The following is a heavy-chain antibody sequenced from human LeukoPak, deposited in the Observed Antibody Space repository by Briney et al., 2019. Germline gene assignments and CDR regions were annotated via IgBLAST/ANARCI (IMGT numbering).Heavy chain of an antibody. CDR2: IISTGSTT. V-gene: IGHV3-48*01. J-gene: IGHJ4*02. CDR1: GFTFSSYS. Sequence: GGSLRLSCAASGFTFSSYSMNWVRQAPGKGLEWISYIISTGSTTYYADSVKGRFTISRDNANNSLSLQMSSLRAEDTAVYYCATGFWGYCSRNSCPLDNWGQGTPVAVAS. D-gene: IGHD2-2*01. CDR3: ATGFWGYCSRNSCPLDN.